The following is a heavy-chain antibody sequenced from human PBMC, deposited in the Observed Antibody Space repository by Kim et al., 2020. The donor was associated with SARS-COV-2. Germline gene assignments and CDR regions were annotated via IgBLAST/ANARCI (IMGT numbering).Heavy chain of an antibody. Sequence: GGSLRLSCAASGFTFSSYGMHWVRQAPGKGLEWVAVISYDGSNKYYADSVKGRFTISRDNSKNTLYLQMNSLRAEDTAVYYCAKDFGGSAGYCSSTSCYNSKKKMYYYGMDVWGQGTTVTVSS. J-gene: IGHJ6*02. V-gene: IGHV3-30*18. CDR2: ISYDGSNK. CDR1: GFTFSSYG. CDR3: AKDFGGSAGYCSSTSCYNSKKKMYYYGMDV. D-gene: IGHD2-2*02.